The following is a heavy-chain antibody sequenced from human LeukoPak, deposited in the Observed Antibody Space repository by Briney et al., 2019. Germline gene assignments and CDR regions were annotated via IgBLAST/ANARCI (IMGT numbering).Heavy chain of an antibody. D-gene: IGHD7-27*01. Sequence: ASVKVSCKASGYTFTGYYMHWVRQAPGQGLEWMGWINPNSGGTNYAQKFQGRVTMTRDTSISTAYMELSSLRSEDTAVYYCARGRNWGSNWFDPWGQGTLVTVSS. CDR2: INPNSGGT. V-gene: IGHV1-2*02. CDR3: ARGRNWGSNWFDP. J-gene: IGHJ5*02. CDR1: GYTFTGYY.